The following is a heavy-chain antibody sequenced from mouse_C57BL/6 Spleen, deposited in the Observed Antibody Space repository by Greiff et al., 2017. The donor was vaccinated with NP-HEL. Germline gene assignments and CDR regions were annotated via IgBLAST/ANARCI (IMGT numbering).Heavy chain of an antibody. J-gene: IGHJ4*01. V-gene: IGHV2-5*01. CDR3: ATSYDDGDYYAMDY. CDR1: GFSLTSYG. Sequence: QVQLQQSGPCLVQPSQSLSITCTVSGFSLTSYGVHWVRQSPGKGLEWLGVIWRGGSTDYNAAFMSRLSITKDNSKSQVFFKMNSLQADDTAIYYCATSYDDGDYYAMDYWGQGTSVTVSS. D-gene: IGHD2-12*01. CDR2: IWRGGST.